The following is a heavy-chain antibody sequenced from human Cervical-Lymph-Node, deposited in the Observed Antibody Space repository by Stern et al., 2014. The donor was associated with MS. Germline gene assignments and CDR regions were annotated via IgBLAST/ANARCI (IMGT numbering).Heavy chain of an antibody. Sequence: EVQLLESGGGLVKPGGSLRLSCAASGFTFSTHTVNWVRQAPGKGLEWVSSISSTSAYIYYAHSVKGRFTISRDNARNSLYLQMNSLRVDDTAVYYCLRDGGDYWGQGTLVTVSS. CDR2: ISSTSAYI. CDR3: LRDGGDY. V-gene: IGHV3-21*01. J-gene: IGHJ4*02. D-gene: IGHD3-16*01. CDR1: GFTFSTHT.